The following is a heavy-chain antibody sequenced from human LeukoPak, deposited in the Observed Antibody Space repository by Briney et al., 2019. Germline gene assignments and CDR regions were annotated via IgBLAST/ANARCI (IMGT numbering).Heavy chain of an antibody. V-gene: IGHV3-21*01. CDR3: ARGGSGSYSKNWFDP. Sequence: PGGSLRLSCAASGFTFSSYSMNWVRQAPGKGLEWVSSISSSSSYIYYADSVKGRFTISRDNAKNSLYLQMNSLRAEDTAVYYCARGGSGSYSKNWFDPWGQGTLVTVSS. D-gene: IGHD3-10*01. J-gene: IGHJ5*02. CDR1: GFTFSSYS. CDR2: ISSSSSYI.